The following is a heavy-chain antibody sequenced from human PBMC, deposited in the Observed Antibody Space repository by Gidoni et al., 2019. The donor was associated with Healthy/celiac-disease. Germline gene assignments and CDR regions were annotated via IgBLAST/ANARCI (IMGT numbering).Heavy chain of an antibody. V-gene: IGHV3-23*01. J-gene: IGHJ4*02. CDR2: ISGSGGST. Sequence: EVQLLESVGGLVQPGGSLRRCCASSGFTFSSYAMSWVRQAPGKGLEWVSAISGSGGSTYYADSVKGRFTISRDNSKNTLYLQMNSLRAEDTAVYYCAKDSSVGAYENFDYWGQGTLVTVSS. D-gene: IGHD1-26*01. CDR1: GFTFSSYA. CDR3: AKDSSVGAYENFDY.